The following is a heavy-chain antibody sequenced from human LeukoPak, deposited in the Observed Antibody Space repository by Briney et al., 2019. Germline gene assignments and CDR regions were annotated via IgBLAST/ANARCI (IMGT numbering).Heavy chain of an antibody. CDR2: INSDGSST. D-gene: IGHD4-17*01. V-gene: IGHV3-74*03. CDR3: ARDHYGDYYFDY. CDR1: KFTFHKYW. Sequence: GGSLRLSCAASKFTFHKYWMHWLCQAPGRGLVWVSRINSDGSSTKYADSVKRRSTISRDNAKNTLYLQKNSLRAEDTAVYYCARDHYGDYYFDYWGQGTLVTVSS. J-gene: IGHJ4*02.